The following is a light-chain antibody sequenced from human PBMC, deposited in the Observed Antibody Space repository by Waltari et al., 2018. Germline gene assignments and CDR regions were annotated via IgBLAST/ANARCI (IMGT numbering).Light chain of an antibody. CDR1: QSVRTW. CDR3: QQCHSYS. J-gene: IGKJ2*01. V-gene: IGKV1-5*03. CDR2: KAS. Sequence: DIQMTQSPSTLSASVGDRVTITCRASQSVRTWLAWYQQKPGKAPKLLIYKASSLESGVPPRFSGSGSGTEFTLTISSLQPDDFATYYCQQCHSYSFGQGTKVEI.